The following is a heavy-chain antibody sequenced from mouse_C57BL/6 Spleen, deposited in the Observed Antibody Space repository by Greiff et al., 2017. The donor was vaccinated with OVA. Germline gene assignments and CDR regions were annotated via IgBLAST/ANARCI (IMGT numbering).Heavy chain of an antibody. CDR1: GFNIKDDY. Sequence: EVQLQASGAELVRPGASVKLSCTASGFNIKDDYMHWVKQRPEQGLEWIGWIDPENGDTEYASKFQGKATITADTSYNTAYLQLSSLTSEDTAVYYCTPLLRVSMDYWGQGTSVTVSS. D-gene: IGHD1-1*01. CDR2: IDPENGDT. J-gene: IGHJ4*01. V-gene: IGHV14-4*01. CDR3: TPLLRVSMDY.